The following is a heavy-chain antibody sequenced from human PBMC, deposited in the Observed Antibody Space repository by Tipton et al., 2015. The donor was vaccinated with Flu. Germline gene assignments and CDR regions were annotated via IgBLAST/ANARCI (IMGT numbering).Heavy chain of an antibody. V-gene: IGHV3-7*01. CDR2: IKQDGSEE. Sequence: SLRLSCAASGFTYSAHWMTWVRQAPGKGLEWVANIKQDGSEEYYVDSVKGRFTISRDNAKNSLYLQMNSLRAEDTAVYYCARDSLVIVRSACSTVRLHYGTDVWGQGATVTVSS. J-gene: IGHJ6*01. D-gene: IGHD2/OR15-2a*01. CDR3: ARDSLVIVRSACSTVRLHYGTDV. CDR1: GFTYSAHW.